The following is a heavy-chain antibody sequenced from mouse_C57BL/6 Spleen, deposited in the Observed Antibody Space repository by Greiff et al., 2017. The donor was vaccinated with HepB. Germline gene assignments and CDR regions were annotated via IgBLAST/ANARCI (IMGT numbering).Heavy chain of an antibody. Sequence: QVHVKQPGTELVKPGASVKLSCKASGYTFTSYWMHWVKQRPGQGLEWIGNINPSNGGTNYNEKFKSKATLTVDKSSSTAYMQLSSLTSEDSAVYYCAIDGYYGFFMDYWGQGTSVTVSS. CDR3: AIDGYYGFFMDY. V-gene: IGHV1-53*01. CDR1: GYTFTSYW. CDR2: INPSNGGT. D-gene: IGHD2-3*01. J-gene: IGHJ4*01.